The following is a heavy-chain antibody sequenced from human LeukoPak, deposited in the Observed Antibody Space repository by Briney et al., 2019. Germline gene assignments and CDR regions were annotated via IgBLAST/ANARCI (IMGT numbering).Heavy chain of an antibody. D-gene: IGHD3-22*01. CDR2: IYYSGST. CDR3: ARGPHYYDSSGYYYSRTAGFDY. V-gene: IGHV4-59*02. Sequence: SETLSLTCTVSGDSVSPYYWSWIRQPPGKGLEWIGYIYYSGSTNYNPSLKSRVTISVDTSKNQFSLKLSSVTAADTAVYYCARGPHYYDSSGYYYSRTAGFDYWGQGTLVTVSS. J-gene: IGHJ4*02. CDR1: GDSVSPYY.